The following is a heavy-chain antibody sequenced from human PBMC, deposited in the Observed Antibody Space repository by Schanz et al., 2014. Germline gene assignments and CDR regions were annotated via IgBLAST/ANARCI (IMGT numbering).Heavy chain of an antibody. J-gene: IGHJ4*02. CDR3: ARGYSNIWSPMAY. Sequence: VQLVESGGDVVQPGGSLRLSCAASGFTFSSYAMSWVRQAPGKGLEWVAIIRPDGSDQHYVDSVKGRFTISRDNAKSSLYLQMNSLRAEDTAVYYCARGYSNIWSPMAYWGQGTLVAVSS. CDR1: GFTFSSYA. CDR2: IRPDGSDQ. V-gene: IGHV3-7*01. D-gene: IGHD6-13*01.